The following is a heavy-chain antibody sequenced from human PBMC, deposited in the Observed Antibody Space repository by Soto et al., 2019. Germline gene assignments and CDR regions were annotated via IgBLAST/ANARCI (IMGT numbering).Heavy chain of an antibody. CDR3: VKDSVPSITMVRGVTTRGFDY. Sequence: GGSLRLSCSASGFTFSSYAMHWVRQAPGKGLEYVSAISSNGGSTYYADSVKGRFTISRDNSKNTLYLQMSSLRAEDTAVYYCVKDSVPSITMVRGVTTRGFDYWGQGTLVTVSS. D-gene: IGHD3-10*01. CDR2: ISSNGGST. CDR1: GFTFSSYA. J-gene: IGHJ4*02. V-gene: IGHV3-64D*08.